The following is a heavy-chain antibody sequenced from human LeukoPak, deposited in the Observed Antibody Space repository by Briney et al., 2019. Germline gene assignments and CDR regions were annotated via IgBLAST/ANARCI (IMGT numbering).Heavy chain of an antibody. J-gene: IGHJ5*01. Sequence: SETLSLTCAVYGGSFSGYYWSWIRQPPGKGLEWVGEIKQSGSTNYNPSLTSRVTISVDTSKNQFSLKLSSVTVADTAVYYCARGVRYSKRMVRFDSWGQGTLVTVSS. CDR2: IKQSGST. CDR3: ARGVRYSKRMVRFDS. CDR1: GGSFSGYY. V-gene: IGHV4-34*01. D-gene: IGHD4-11*01.